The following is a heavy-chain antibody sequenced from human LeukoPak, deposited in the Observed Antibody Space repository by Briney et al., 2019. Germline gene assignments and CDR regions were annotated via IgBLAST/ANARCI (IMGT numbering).Heavy chain of an antibody. CDR1: GFIFSSFA. Sequence: PEGSLRLSCAASGFIFSSFAMHWVRQAPGKGLEWVAVISYDGNNKYYADSVKGRFTITRDNSKDTLCLQMNSLRAEDTAVYYCARAQLGYCSSTTCYPLNYWGQGTLVTVSS. J-gene: IGHJ4*02. CDR3: ARAQLGYCSSTTCYPLNY. V-gene: IGHV3-30-3*01. CDR2: ISYDGNNK. D-gene: IGHD2-2*01.